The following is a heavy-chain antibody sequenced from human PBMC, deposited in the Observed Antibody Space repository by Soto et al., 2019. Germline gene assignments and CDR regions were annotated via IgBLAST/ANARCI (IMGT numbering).Heavy chain of an antibody. CDR1: GFTFSSYA. CDR2: ISYDGSNK. J-gene: IGHJ4*02. V-gene: IGHV3-30-3*01. CDR3: ARALIAARSSQETDDDY. Sequence: GGSLRLSCAASGFTFSSYAMHWVRQAPGKGLEWVAVISYDGSNKYYADSVKGRFTISRDNSKNTLYLQMNSLRAEDTAVYYCARALIAARSSQETDDDYWGQGTLGTVSS. D-gene: IGHD6-6*01.